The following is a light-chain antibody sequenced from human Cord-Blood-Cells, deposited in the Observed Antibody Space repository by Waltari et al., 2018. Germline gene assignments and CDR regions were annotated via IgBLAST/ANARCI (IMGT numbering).Light chain of an antibody. CDR2: AAS. V-gene: IGKV1-39*01. Sequence: DIQMTQSPSSLSASVGDRVTITCRASQSISRYLNWDQQKPRKAPKLLIYAASSLQSGVPSRFSGSGSGTDFTLTISSLQPEEFATYYCQQSYSTPPTFGQGTKVEIK. J-gene: IGKJ1*01. CDR3: QQSYSTPPT. CDR1: QSISRY.